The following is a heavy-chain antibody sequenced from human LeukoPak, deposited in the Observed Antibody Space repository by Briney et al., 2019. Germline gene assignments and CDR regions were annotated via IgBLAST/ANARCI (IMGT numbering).Heavy chain of an antibody. CDR3: ARGARGSYSY. V-gene: IGHV4-59*08. J-gene: IGHJ4*02. CDR1: GGSISSYY. D-gene: IGHD1-26*01. CDR2: IYYSGST. Sequence: SETLYLTCTVSGGSISSYYWSWIRQPPGKGLEWIGYIYYSGSTNYNPSLKSRVTISVDTSKNQFSLKLSSVTAADTAVYYCARGARGSYSYWGQGTLVTVSS.